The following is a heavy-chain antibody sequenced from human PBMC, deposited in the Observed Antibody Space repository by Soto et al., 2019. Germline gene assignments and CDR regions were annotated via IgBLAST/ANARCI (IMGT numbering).Heavy chain of an antibody. J-gene: IGHJ5*02. CDR1: GGTFSSYA. D-gene: IGHD2-2*01. V-gene: IGHV1-69*13. CDR3: ARNVAYQLPYFDP. CDR2: IIPIFGTA. Sequence: GASVKVSCKASGGTFSSYAISWVRQAPGQGLEWMGGIIPIFGTANYAQKFQGRVTITADESTSTAYMELSSLRSEDTAVYYCARNVAYQLPYFDPWGQGTLVTVSS.